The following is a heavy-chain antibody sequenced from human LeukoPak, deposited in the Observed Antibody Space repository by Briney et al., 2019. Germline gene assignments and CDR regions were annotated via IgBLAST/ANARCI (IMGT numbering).Heavy chain of an antibody. D-gene: IGHD4-17*01. CDR2: IWYDGSNQ. J-gene: IGHJ3*02. Sequence: PGRSLRLSCAASGFTFSNYAIHWVRQAPGKGLEWVAVIWYDGSNQYFADSVQGRFSLSRDNSKNTLSLQMNRLRADDTGVYYCAREYVNGDYVAAFDIWGQGTMVTVSS. CDR1: GFTFSNYA. CDR3: AREYVNGDYVAAFDI. V-gene: IGHV3-33*01.